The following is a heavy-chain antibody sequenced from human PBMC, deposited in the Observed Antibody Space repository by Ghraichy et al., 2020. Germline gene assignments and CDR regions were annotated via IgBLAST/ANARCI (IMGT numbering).Heavy chain of an antibody. CDR3: YYDSSGTATY. D-gene: IGHD3-22*01. CDR2: IYYSGST. Sequence: SETLSLTCTVSGGSISSSSYYWGWIRQPPGKGLEWIGSIYYSGSTYYNPSLKSRVTISVDTSKNQFSLKLSSVTAADTAVYYCYYDSSGTATYWGQGTLVTVSS. V-gene: IGHV4-39*01. CDR1: GGSISSSSYY. J-gene: IGHJ4*02.